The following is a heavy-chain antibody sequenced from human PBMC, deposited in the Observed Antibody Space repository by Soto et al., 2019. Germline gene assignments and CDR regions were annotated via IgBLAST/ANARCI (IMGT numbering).Heavy chain of an antibody. Sequence: SVKVSCKASGGTFSSYAISWVRQAPGQGLEWMGGINPIFGTANYAQKFQGRVTMTSDTSTSTVYMEMVSPRSDDTDMYYCARSYVTSRPIDFWGQGSLVTVSS. V-gene: IGHV1-69*05. D-gene: IGHD3-10*02. CDR2: INPIFGTA. CDR1: GGTFSSYA. CDR3: ARSYVTSRPIDF. J-gene: IGHJ4*02.